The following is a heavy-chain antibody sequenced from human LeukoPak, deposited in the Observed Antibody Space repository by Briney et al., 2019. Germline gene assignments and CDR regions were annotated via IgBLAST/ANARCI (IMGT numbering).Heavy chain of an antibody. CDR2: FDPEDGEI. V-gene: IGHV1-24*01. D-gene: IGHD3-10*01. Sequence: ASVKVSCKVSGYTLTELSMHWVRQTPGKGLEWMGGFDPEDGEILYAQKFQGRVTMTEDTSTDTAYMELSSLRSEDTAVYYCATDQRGAGLGFRYGSGSYNGMDVWGQGTTVTVSS. CDR1: GYTLTELS. J-gene: IGHJ6*02. CDR3: ATDQRGAGLGFRYGSGSYNGMDV.